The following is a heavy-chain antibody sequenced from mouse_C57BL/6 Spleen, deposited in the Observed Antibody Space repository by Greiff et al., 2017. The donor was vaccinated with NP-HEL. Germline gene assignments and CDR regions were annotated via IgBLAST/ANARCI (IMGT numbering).Heavy chain of an antibody. V-gene: IGHV1-54*01. D-gene: IGHD2-4*01. CDR3: ARKGIYEYDGGHCDD. J-gene: IGHJ2*01. Sequence: QVQLQQSGAELVRPGTSVKVSCKASGYAFTNYLIEWVKQRPGQGLEWIGVINPGSGGTNYNAKFKGKATLTADKSSSTAYMQRSSLTSEDSAVYSCARKGIYEYDGGHCDDWGKGTTLTVSS. CDR1: GYAFTNYL. CDR2: INPGSGGT.